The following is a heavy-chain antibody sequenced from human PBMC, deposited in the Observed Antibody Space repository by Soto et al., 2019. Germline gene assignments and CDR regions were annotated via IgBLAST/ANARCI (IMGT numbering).Heavy chain of an antibody. Sequence: PSETLSLTCTVSGGSVSSASYYWSWIRQPPGKGLEWIGYVYYTGSTNYNPSLKSRVTISVDTSKNQFSLKLTSVTAADTAMYYYGSGSPRSPFFYWGQGTLVTVSS. J-gene: IGHJ4*02. CDR3: GSGSPRSPFFY. V-gene: IGHV4-61*01. D-gene: IGHD3-10*01. CDR2: VYYTGST. CDR1: GGSVSSASYY.